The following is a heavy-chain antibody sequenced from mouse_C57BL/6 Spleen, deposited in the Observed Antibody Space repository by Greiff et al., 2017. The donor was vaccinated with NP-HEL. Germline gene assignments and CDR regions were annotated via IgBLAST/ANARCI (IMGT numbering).Heavy chain of an antibody. CDR2: IHPNSGST. V-gene: IGHV1-64*01. CDR3: ANYSSSLYYAMDY. CDR1: GYTFTSYW. Sequence: VQLQQPGAELVKPGASVKLSCKASGYTFTSYWMHWVKQRPGQGLEWIGMIHPNSGSTNYNEKFKSKATLTVDKSSSTAYMQLSSLTSEDSAVYYCANYSSSLYYAMDYWGQGTSVTVSS. J-gene: IGHJ4*01. D-gene: IGHD1-1*01.